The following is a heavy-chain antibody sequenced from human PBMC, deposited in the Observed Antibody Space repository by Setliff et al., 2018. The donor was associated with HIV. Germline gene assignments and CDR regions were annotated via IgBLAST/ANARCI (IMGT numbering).Heavy chain of an antibody. V-gene: IGHV4-39*07. D-gene: IGHD2-2*01. Sequence: SETLSLTCSVSGVSINRTDHYWGWIRQSPGKRLEWIGSVSQSGSTYYNPSLKSRITISVDTSKNQFSLKLGFVTAAYTAVYPCARGESSTWDLAEHFRHWGHGTRVTVS. CDR2: VSQSGST. CDR3: ARGESSTWDLAEHFRH. J-gene: IGHJ1*01. CDR1: GVSINRTDHY.